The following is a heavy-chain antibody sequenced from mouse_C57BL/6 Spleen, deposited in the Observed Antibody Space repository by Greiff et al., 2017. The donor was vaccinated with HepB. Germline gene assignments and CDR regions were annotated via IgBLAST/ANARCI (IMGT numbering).Heavy chain of an antibody. J-gene: IGHJ3*01. Sequence: EVKVVESGGGLVKPGGSLKLSCAASGFTFSSYTMSWVRQTPEKRLEWVATISGGGGNTYYPDSVKGRFTISRDNAKNTLYLQMSSLRSEDTALYYCARQGGPFAYWGQGTLVTVSA. D-gene: IGHD1-1*02. CDR1: GFTFSSYT. CDR2: ISGGGGNT. CDR3: ARQGGPFAY. V-gene: IGHV5-9*01.